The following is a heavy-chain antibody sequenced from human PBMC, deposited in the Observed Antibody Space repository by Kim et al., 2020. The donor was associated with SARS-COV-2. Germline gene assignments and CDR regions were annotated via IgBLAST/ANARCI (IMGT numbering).Heavy chain of an antibody. CDR2: IWYDGSNK. J-gene: IGHJ4*02. CDR3: ARDRWFGELGARNFDY. V-gene: IGHV3-33*01. D-gene: IGHD3-10*01. CDR1: GFTFSSYG. Sequence: GGSLRLSCAASGFTFSSYGMHWVRQAPGKGLEWVAVIWYDGSNKYYADSVKGRFTISRDNSKNTLYLQMNSLRAEDTAVYYCARDRWFGELGARNFDYWGQGTLLTVSS.